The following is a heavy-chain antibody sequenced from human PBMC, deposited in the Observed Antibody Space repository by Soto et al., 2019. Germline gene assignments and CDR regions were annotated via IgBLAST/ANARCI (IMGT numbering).Heavy chain of an antibody. D-gene: IGHD3-22*01. J-gene: IGHJ6*02. CDR3: ARTLNYYDSSGYPYYYYGMDV. Sequence: GGSLRLSCAASGFTFSIYGMHWVRQAPGKWLEWVAVIWYDGSNKYYADSVKGRFTISRDNSKNTLYLQMNSLRAEDTAVYYCARTLNYYDSSGYPYYYYGMDVWGQGTTVTVSS. CDR1: GFTFSIYG. CDR2: IWYDGSNK. V-gene: IGHV3-33*01.